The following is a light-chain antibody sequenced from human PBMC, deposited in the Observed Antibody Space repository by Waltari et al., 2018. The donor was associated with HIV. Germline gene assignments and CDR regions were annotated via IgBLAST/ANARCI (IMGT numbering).Light chain of an antibody. CDR3: QQSYSTHWT. Sequence: DIQMTQSPSSLSASVGDTITITCRASQSISSYLNWYQQKPGKAPKLLIHAASSLQSGVPSRFSGSESGTDFTLTISSLQPEDFATYYCQQSYSTHWTFGQGTKVEIK. J-gene: IGKJ1*01. CDR1: QSISSY. V-gene: IGKV1-39*01. CDR2: AAS.